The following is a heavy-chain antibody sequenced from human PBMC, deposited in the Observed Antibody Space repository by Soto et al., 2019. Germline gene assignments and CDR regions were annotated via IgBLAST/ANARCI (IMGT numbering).Heavy chain of an antibody. CDR3: ARDRLTTNHDAFDI. CDR1: GLNFRAAG. CDR2: IWYDGSNK. Sequence: PRGSLRLSCAASGLNFRAAGMQWIRHAPGKGLEWVAVIWYDGSNKYYADSVKGRFTISRDNSKNTLYLQMNSLRAEDTAVYYCARDRLTTNHDAFDIWGQGTMVTVSS. V-gene: IGHV3-33*08. D-gene: IGHD4-17*01. J-gene: IGHJ3*02.